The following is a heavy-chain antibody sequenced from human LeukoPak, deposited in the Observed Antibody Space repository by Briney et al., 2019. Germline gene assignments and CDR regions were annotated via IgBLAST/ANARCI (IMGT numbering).Heavy chain of an antibody. D-gene: IGHD1-26*01. J-gene: IGHJ6*02. CDR3: AREVGDYYYYGMDV. CDR1: GGSISSSSYY. CDR2: IYYSGST. Sequence: KPSETLSLTCTVSGGSISSSSYYWGWIRQPPGKGLEWIGSIYYSGSTYHNPSLKSRVTISVDTSKNQFSLKLSSVTAADTAVYYCAREVGDYYYYGMDVWGQGTTVTVSS. V-gene: IGHV4-39*01.